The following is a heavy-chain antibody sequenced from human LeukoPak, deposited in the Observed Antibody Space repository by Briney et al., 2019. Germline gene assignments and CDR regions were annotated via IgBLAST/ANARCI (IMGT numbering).Heavy chain of an antibody. V-gene: IGHV4-30-2*01. CDR3: ARVTYYYDSSGYSGRAFDI. J-gene: IGHJ3*02. CDR2: IYHSGST. D-gene: IGHD3-22*01. CDR1: GGSISSGGYS. Sequence: ASETLSLTCAVSGGSISSGGYSWSWIRQPPGKGLEWIGDIYHSGSTYYNPSLKSRVTISVDRSKNQFSLKLSSVTAADTAVYYCARVTYYYDSSGYSGRAFDIWGQGTMVTVSS.